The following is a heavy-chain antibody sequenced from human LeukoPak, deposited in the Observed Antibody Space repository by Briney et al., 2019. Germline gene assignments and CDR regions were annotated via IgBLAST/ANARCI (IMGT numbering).Heavy chain of an antibody. Sequence: SETLSLTCTVSGGSISPYYWSWIRQPPGKGLEWIGSIYYSGSTYYNPSLKSRVTISVDTSKNQFSLKLSSVTAADTAVYYCALTPGYCTNGVCLPDYFDYWGQGTLVTVSS. CDR2: IYYSGST. CDR3: ALTPGYCTNGVCLPDYFDY. J-gene: IGHJ4*02. D-gene: IGHD2-8*01. V-gene: IGHV4-39*07. CDR1: GGSISPYY.